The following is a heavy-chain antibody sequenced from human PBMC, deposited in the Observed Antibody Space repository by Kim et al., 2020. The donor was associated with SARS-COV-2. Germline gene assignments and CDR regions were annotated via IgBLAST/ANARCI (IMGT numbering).Heavy chain of an antibody. Sequence: NSAKKFQGRVTIIADESTSTAYMELSSLRSEDTAVYYCASLEDDYGGDTDYWGQGTLVTVSS. J-gene: IGHJ4*02. CDR3: ASLEDDYGGDTDY. V-gene: IGHV1-69*01. D-gene: IGHD4-17*01.